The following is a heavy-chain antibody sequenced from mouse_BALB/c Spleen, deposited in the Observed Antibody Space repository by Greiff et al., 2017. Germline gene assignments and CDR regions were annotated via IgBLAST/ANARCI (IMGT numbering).Heavy chain of an antibody. Sequence: VQLQQSAAELARPGASVKMSCKASGYTFTSYTMHWVKQRPGQGLEWIGYINPSSGYTEYNQKFKDKTTLTADKSSSTAYMQLSSLTSEDSAVYYCASGDYGRFYAMDYWGQGTSVTVS. CDR2: INPSSGYT. V-gene: IGHV1-4*02. CDR1: GYTFTSYT. D-gene: IGHD1-2*01. J-gene: IGHJ4*01. CDR3: ASGDYGRFYAMDY.